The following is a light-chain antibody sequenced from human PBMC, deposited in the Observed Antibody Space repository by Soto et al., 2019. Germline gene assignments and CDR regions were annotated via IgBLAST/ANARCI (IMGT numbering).Light chain of an antibody. CDR2: GAS. V-gene: IGKV3-20*01. CDR3: QQYGGSPRT. CDR1: QSVTGNS. J-gene: IGKJ5*01. Sequence: SVLTQFPGTLSLSPGERATLSCRASQSVTGNSLAWYQQKLGRAPRVLIYGASNRATGIPDRFSGSGSGTDFTLTITRLEPEDFAVYFCQQYGGSPRTFGQGTRLEIK.